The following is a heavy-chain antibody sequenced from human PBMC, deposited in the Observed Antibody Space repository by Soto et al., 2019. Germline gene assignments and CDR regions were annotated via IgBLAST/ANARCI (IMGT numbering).Heavy chain of an antibody. Sequence: QVQLGQSGAEVKKPGASVKISCKASGYGFVRYYIHWVRQAPGQGLEWMGWINPDSGDTSYQERFQGRVTMTRDTALNTAYMDVTGLTPDDTAIYFCAITYGHAAPILDLWGTGTLVTVSS. J-gene: IGHJ4*03. CDR3: AITYGHAAPILDL. V-gene: IGHV1-2*02. CDR2: INPDSGDT. CDR1: GYGFVRYY. D-gene: IGHD3-10*01.